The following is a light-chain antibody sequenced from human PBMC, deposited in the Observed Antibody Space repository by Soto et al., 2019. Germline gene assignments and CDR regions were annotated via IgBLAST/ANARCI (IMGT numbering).Light chain of an antibody. CDR2: GVS. V-gene: IGKV3-15*01. CDR1: QSVGRN. CDR3: HQYNYWPRS. Sequence: EIVLTQSPATLSVSPGERATLSCRASQSVGRNLAWYHHKPGQAPRLLIYGVSTRASGVPARFSGSGSETDFTLTISSRQSEDFALYYCHQYNYWPRSFGQGTKVE. J-gene: IGKJ1*01.